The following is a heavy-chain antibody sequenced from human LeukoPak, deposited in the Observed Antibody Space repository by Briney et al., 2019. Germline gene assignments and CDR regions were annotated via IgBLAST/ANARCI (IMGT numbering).Heavy chain of an antibody. D-gene: IGHD3-10*01. CDR1: GFTFSSYG. J-gene: IGHJ4*02. Sequence: GGSLRLSCAASGFTFSSYGMHWVRQAPGKGLEWVAVISYDGSNKYYADSVKGRFTISRDNSKNTLYLQMNSLRAEDTAVYYCARGSGVVGFDYWGQGTLVTVSS. CDR2: ISYDGSNK. V-gene: IGHV3-30*03. CDR3: ARGSGVVGFDY.